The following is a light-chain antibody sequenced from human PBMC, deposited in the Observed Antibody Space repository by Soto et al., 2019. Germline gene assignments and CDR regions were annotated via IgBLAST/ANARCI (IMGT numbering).Light chain of an antibody. CDR1: SSVVGGYNY. CDR3: MSYTTTSSFV. J-gene: IGLJ1*01. CDR2: DVS. V-gene: IGLV2-14*03. Sequence: QSALTQPRSVSGSPGQSVTISCTGTSSVVGGYNYLSWYQQHPGKAPRLVISDVSNRPSGVSNRFSGSKSGNTASLTITGLQSEDEADYYCMSYTTTSSFVFGSGTKVTVL.